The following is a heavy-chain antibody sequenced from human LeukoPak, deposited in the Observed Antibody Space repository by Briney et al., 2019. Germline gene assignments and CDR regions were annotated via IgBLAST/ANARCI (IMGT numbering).Heavy chain of an antibody. CDR2: ISYDGSDT. Sequence: GGSLRLSCAASGYTFINYGMHWVRQAPGKGLEWVAVISYDGSDTFYTDSVKGRFTISRDDAKNTVSLHMNSLRVEDTAVYYCAKDDAGLPDYWGQGTPVTVSS. CDR1: GYTFINYG. J-gene: IGHJ4*02. D-gene: IGHD5-12*01. V-gene: IGHV3-30*18. CDR3: AKDDAGLPDY.